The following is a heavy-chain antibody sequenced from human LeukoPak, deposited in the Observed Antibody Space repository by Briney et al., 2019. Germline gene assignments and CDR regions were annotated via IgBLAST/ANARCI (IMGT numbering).Heavy chain of an antibody. V-gene: IGHV4-30-4*01. CDR1: GGSISSGDYY. CDR2: MYYSGST. J-gene: IGHJ5*02. Sequence: SETLSLTCTVSGGSISSGDYYWSWIRQPTGKGLEWIAYMYYSGSTYYNPSLKSRVTMSADTSKNQLSLKLSSVTAADTAVYYCARPYYYDSRIDPWGQGILVTVSS. D-gene: IGHD3-22*01. CDR3: ARPYYYDSRIDP.